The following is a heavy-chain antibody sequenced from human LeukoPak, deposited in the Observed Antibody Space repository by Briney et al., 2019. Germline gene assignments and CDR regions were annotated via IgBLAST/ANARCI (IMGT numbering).Heavy chain of an antibody. V-gene: IGHV3-48*01. CDR3: AKDPAQNDWFPED. CDR1: GFTFSSYN. Sequence: GGSLRLSCAASGFTFSSYNMNWVRQAPGKGLEWVSYISISTSSIYYADSVKGRFTISRDNAKNSLYLQMNSLRPEDTAVYYCAKDPAQNDWFPEDWGQGTLVTVSS. CDR2: ISISTSSI. J-gene: IGHJ4*02. D-gene: IGHD3-9*01.